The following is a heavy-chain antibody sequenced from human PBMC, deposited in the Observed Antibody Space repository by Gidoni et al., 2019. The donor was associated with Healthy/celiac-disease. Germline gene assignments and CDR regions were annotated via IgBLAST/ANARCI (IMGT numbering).Heavy chain of an antibody. Sequence: QVQLVQSGAEVKKPGASGKVSCKASGYTFTSYGISWVRQAPGQGLEWMGWISAYNGNTNYAQKLQGRVTMTTDTSTSTAYMELRSLRSDDRAVYYCARDQAYDFWSGYPPDYYGMDVWGQGTTVTVSS. CDR1: GYTFTSYG. CDR3: ARDQAYDFWSGYPPDYYGMDV. CDR2: ISAYNGNT. D-gene: IGHD3-3*01. V-gene: IGHV1-18*01. J-gene: IGHJ6*02.